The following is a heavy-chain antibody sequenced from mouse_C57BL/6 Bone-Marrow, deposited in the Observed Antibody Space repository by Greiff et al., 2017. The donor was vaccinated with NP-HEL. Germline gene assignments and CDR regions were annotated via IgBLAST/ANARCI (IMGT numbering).Heavy chain of an antibody. Sequence: VVESGPELVKPGASVKISCKASGYTFTDYYINWVKQRPGQGLAWIGWIYPGSGNTKYNEKFKGKATLTVDTSSSTAYMPLSSLASEDSAVYICARVKYYFDYWGQGTTLTVSS. CDR3: ARVKYYFDY. CDR2: IYPGSGNT. CDR1: GYTFTDYY. J-gene: IGHJ2*01. V-gene: IGHV1-84*01.